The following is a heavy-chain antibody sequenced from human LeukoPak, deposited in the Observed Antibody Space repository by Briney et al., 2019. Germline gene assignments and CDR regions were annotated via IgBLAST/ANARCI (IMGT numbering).Heavy chain of an antibody. V-gene: IGHV3-21*01. J-gene: IGHJ4*02. CDR3: ARESIAAADNFDY. Sequence: GGSLRLSCAASGFTFSSYSMNWVRQAPGKGLEWVSSISSSSSCIYYADSVKGRFTISRDNAKNSLYLQMNSLRAEDTAVYYCARESIAAADNFDYWGQGTLVTVSS. D-gene: IGHD6-13*01. CDR1: GFTFSSYS. CDR2: ISSSSSCI.